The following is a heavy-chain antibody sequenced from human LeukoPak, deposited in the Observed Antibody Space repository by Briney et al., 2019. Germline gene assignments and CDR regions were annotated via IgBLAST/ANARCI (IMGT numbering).Heavy chain of an antibody. J-gene: IGHJ6*02. CDR1: GGSFSGYY. V-gene: IGHV4-34*01. D-gene: IGHD3-3*01. CDR3: ARGPRITIFGVVTAVSGYPV. CDR2: INHSGST. Sequence: SETLSLTCAVYGGSFSGYYWSWIRQPPGKGLEWIGEINHSGSTNYNPSLKSRVTISVDTSKNQFSLKLSSVTAADTAVYYCARGPRITIFGVVTAVSGYPVWGQGTTVTVSS.